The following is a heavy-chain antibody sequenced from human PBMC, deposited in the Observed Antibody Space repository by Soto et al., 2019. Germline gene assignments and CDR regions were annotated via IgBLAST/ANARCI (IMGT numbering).Heavy chain of an antibody. CDR2: ISSSGANT. V-gene: IGHV3-23*01. Sequence: EVQLLESGGGLVQPGGSQRLSCAASGFTFSGYAMTWVRQAPGKGLEWVSSISSSGANTYYADSVKGRFTISRDNSKNTLSLQMTSLRADDTAVYYCAKSPDFYYDGMDVWGQGTTVTVSS. CDR1: GFTFSGYA. J-gene: IGHJ6*02. CDR3: AKSPDFYYDGMDV.